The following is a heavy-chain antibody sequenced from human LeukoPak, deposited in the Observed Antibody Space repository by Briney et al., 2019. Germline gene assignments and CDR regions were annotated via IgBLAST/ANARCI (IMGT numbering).Heavy chain of an antibody. V-gene: IGHV4-4*07. CDR2: IYTSGST. Sequence: SETLSLTCTVSGGSISSYYWSWIRQPAGKGLEWIGRIYTSGSTNYNPSLKSRVTMSVDTSKNQFSLKLSSVTAADTAVYYRARGVRELKGSAFDIWGQGTMVTVSS. J-gene: IGHJ3*02. CDR3: ARGVRELKGSAFDI. CDR1: GGSISSYY. D-gene: IGHD3-10*01.